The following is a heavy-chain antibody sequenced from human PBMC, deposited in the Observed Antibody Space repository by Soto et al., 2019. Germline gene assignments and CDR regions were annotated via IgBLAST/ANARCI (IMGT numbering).Heavy chain of an antibody. CDR3: ARGRDMFRGVITKYNWFDP. V-gene: IGHV1-69*06. J-gene: IGHJ5*02. CDR1: GGTFSSYA. Sequence: QVQLVQSGAEVKKPGSSVKVSCKASGGTFSSYAISWVRQAPGHGLEWMGGSIPIFGTANYAQKFQGRVTITADKSTSTAYMELSSLRSEDTAVYYCARGRDMFRGVITKYNWFDPWGQGTLVTVSS. D-gene: IGHD3-10*01. CDR2: SIPIFGTA.